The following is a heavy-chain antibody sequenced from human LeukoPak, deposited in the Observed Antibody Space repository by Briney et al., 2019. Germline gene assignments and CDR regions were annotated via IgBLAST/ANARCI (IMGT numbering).Heavy chain of an antibody. CDR3: ARGYSHNLGGLLDP. CDR2: LTDSGDAT. J-gene: IGHJ5*02. D-gene: IGHD5-12*01. CDR1: GFTFSHYA. Sequence: GGSLRLSCAVSGFTFSHYAMSWVRQAPGTGLEWVGSLTDSGDATYYADSVKGRPTISRDNSNSTLYLHISGLRDEDTAVYYCARGYSHNLGGLLDPWGQGTLVTVSS. V-gene: IGHV3-23*01.